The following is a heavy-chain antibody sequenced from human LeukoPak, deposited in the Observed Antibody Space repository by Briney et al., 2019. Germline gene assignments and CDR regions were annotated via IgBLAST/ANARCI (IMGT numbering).Heavy chain of an antibody. CDR3: ARTMEGYCSGGSCYQYSYYMDV. CDR2: IYHSGST. V-gene: IGHV4-4*02. J-gene: IGHJ6*03. CDR1: GGSISSSNW. D-gene: IGHD2-15*01. Sequence: PSGTLSLTCAVSGGSISSSNWWSWVRQPPGKGLEWIGEIYHSGSTNYNPSLKSRVTISVDTSKNQFSLKLTSVTAADTAVYYCARTMEGYCSGGSCYQYSYYMDVWGKGTTVTVSS.